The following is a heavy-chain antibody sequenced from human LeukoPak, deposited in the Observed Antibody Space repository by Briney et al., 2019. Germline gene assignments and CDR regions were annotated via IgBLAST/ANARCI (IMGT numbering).Heavy chain of an antibody. V-gene: IGHV1-69*13. D-gene: IGHD5-18*01. J-gene: IGHJ4*02. CDR1: GGTFSNYA. CDR2: IIPNFEIA. Sequence: SVKVSCKVSGGTFSNYAISWVRQAPGQGLEWMGGIIPNFEIAKFAQKFQGRVTITADESTSTAYMELSSLRSEDTAVYYCARDEFSSYGYVYWGQGTLVTVSS. CDR3: ARDEFSSYGYVY.